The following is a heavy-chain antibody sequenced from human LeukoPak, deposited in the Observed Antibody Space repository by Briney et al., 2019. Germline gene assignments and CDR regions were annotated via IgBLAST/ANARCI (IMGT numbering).Heavy chain of an antibody. CDR2: IYSGDNT. Sequence: GGSLRLSCAASGFTVSGEYMSWVRQAPGKGLEWVSIIYSGDNTYYADSVKGRFTISRDSSKNTLYLQMNSLRAEDTAVYYCASKTGSYHGYFDYWGQGTLVTVSS. D-gene: IGHD1-26*01. V-gene: IGHV3-53*01. J-gene: IGHJ4*02. CDR3: ASKTGSYHGYFDY. CDR1: GFTVSGEY.